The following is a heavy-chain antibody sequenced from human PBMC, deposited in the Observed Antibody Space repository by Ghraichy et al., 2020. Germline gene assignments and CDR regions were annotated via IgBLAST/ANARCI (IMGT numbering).Heavy chain of an antibody. CDR1: GFSFSDYS. D-gene: IGHD6-13*01. CDR2: ITGSSITI. CDR3: ARLPLPRRAAVGDWYFDL. Sequence: GGSLRLSCEGSGFSFSDYSMIWVRLTPRKALEWVSYITGSSITIFYTDSVKGRFTISRDNAKNSLYLQMNSLRAGDTAVYYCARLPLPRRAAVGDWYFDLWGRGNLVTVTS. V-gene: IGHV3-48*01. J-gene: IGHJ2*01.